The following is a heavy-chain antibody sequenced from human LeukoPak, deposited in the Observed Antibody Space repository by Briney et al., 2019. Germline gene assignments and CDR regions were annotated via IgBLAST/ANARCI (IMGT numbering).Heavy chain of an antibody. Sequence: GGSLRLSYAASGFTFSSYAMHWVRQAPGKGLEWVAVISYDGSNKYYADSVKGRFTISRDNSKNTLYLQMNSLRAEDTAVYYCARVYSSGWYRYYYYGMDVWGQGTTVTVSS. J-gene: IGHJ6*02. D-gene: IGHD6-19*01. V-gene: IGHV3-30*04. CDR3: ARVYSSGWYRYYYYGMDV. CDR1: GFTFSSYA. CDR2: ISYDGSNK.